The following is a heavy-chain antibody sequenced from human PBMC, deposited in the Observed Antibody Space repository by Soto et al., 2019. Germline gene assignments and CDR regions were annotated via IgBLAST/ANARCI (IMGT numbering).Heavy chain of an antibody. CDR3: ARDSYGPHI. CDR1: GFTFSDSY. CDR2: MSGSGNNI. D-gene: IGHD4-17*01. Sequence: GGSLRLSCVASGFTFSDSYMSWIRQAPGQGLEWVLFMSGSGNNINYTDSVKGRFTISRDNAKNSLYLQMNGLRAEDTAVYYCARDSYGPHIWGQGTMVTVSS. J-gene: IGHJ3*02. V-gene: IGHV3-11*01.